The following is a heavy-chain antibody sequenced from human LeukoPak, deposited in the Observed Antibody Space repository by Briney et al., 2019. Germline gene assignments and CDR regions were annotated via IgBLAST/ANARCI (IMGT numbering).Heavy chain of an antibody. J-gene: IGHJ4*02. D-gene: IGHD5-18*01. CDR3: ASNPRGYSYGSFDY. Sequence: PGGSLRLSCAASGFTFSSYGLTWVRQAPGKGLEWVSYISSSSSPIYYADSVKGRFTISRDNAKNSLYLQMNSLRAEDTAVYYCASNPRGYSYGSFDYWGQGTLVTVSS. V-gene: IGHV3-48*04. CDR2: ISSSSSPI. CDR1: GFTFSSYG.